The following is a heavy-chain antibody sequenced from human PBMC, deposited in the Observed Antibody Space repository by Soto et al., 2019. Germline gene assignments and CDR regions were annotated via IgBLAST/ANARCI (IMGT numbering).Heavy chain of an antibody. V-gene: IGHV1-46*01. CDR3: ARTTNSGNYPFDY. Sequence: GASVKVSCQASGYSFTTHYMHWVRQAPGQGLEWMGMINPSSGSISFAPQFQGRITMTRDTSTATVYMQLNILRSEDTAVYYCARTTNSGNYPFDYWGQGTVVTVSS. CDR1: GYSFTTHY. J-gene: IGHJ4*02. CDR2: INPSSGSI. D-gene: IGHD5-12*01.